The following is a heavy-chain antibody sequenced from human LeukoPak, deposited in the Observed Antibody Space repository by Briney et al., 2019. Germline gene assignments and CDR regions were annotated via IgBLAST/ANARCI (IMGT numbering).Heavy chain of an antibody. J-gene: IGHJ4*02. CDR1: GYNFTTYW. Sequence: GESLKISCQGSGYNFTTYWIGWVRQMPGKGLEWVGIIYPGDSDTRHSPSFQGQVTISADKSITTAYLQWSSLKASDTAMYYCARRSRGLDYWGQGTLVTVSS. CDR2: IYPGDSDT. CDR3: ARRSRGLDY. V-gene: IGHV5-51*01. D-gene: IGHD2-2*01.